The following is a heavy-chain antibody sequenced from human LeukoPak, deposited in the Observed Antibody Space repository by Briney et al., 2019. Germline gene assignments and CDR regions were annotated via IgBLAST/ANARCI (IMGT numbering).Heavy chain of an antibody. V-gene: IGHV3-21*01. D-gene: IGHD5-24*01. CDR3: ARLEMATKHFDY. J-gene: IGHJ4*02. Sequence: PGGSLRLSCAASGFTFSSYSMNWVRQAPGKGLEWVSSISSSSSYIYYADSVKGRFTISRDNAKNTLYLQMNSLRAEDTAVYYCARLEMATKHFDYWGQGTLVTVSS. CDR1: GFTFSSYS. CDR2: ISSSSSYI.